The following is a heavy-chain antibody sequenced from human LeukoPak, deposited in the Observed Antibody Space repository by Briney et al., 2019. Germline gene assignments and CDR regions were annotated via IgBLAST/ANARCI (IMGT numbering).Heavy chain of an antibody. J-gene: IGHJ6*02. CDR3: ARDSRGCSSTSCYSYGMDV. D-gene: IGHD2-2*01. V-gene: IGHV4-31*03. CDR1: GGSISSGGYY. Sequence: SETLSRTCTVSGGSISSGGYYWSWIRQHPGKGLEWIGYICYSGSTYYNPSLKSRVTISVDTSKNQFSLKLSSVTAADTAVYYCARDSRGCSSTSCYSYGMDVWGQGTTVTVSS. CDR2: ICYSGST.